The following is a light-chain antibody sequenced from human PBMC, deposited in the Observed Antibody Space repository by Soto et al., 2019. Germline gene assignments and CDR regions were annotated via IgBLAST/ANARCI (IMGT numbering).Light chain of an antibody. CDR3: QQYDNVPLT. Sequence: DIQMTQSPSSLSASVGDRVTITCQASQDITNDLNWYQQKLGKAPKVLIYEASNLKTGVPSRFSGSGSGTDFTFTISSLQPEDIATYFCQQYDNVPLTFGGGTKVEIK. J-gene: IGKJ4*01. V-gene: IGKV1-33*01. CDR1: QDITND. CDR2: EAS.